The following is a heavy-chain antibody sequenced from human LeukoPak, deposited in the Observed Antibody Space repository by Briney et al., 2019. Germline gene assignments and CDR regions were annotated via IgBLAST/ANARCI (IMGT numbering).Heavy chain of an antibody. CDR3: AKLSAPDYYDSSGYYFDY. Sequence: PSETLSLTCTVSGGSISSSSYYWGWIRQPPGKGLEWIGSIYYSGSTYYNPSLKSRVTISVDTSKNQFSLKLSSVTAADTAVYYCAKLSAPDYYDSSGYYFDYWGQGTLVTVSS. V-gene: IGHV4-39*01. D-gene: IGHD3-22*01. CDR1: GGSISSSSYY. J-gene: IGHJ4*02. CDR2: IYYSGST.